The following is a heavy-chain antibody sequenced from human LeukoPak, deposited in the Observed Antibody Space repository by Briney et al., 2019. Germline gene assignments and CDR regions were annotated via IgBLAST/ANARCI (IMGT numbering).Heavy chain of an antibody. Sequence: PGGSLRLSCAAPGFTFSSYSMNWVRQAPGKGLEWVSYISSSSSYIYYADSVKGRFTISRDNAKNSLYLQMNSLRAEDTAVYYCARINYYDSSGSDAFDIWGQGTMVTVSS. CDR3: ARINYYDSSGSDAFDI. D-gene: IGHD3-22*01. CDR1: GFTFSSYS. J-gene: IGHJ3*02. V-gene: IGHV3-21*01. CDR2: ISSSSSYI.